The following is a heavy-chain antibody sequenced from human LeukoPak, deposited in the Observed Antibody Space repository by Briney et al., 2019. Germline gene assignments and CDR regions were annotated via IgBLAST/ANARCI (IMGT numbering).Heavy chain of an antibody. CDR2: IYHSGST. Sequence: SETLSLTCTVSGGSISSGSYYWGWIRQPPGKGLEWIGSIYHSGSTYYNPSLKSRVTISVDTSKNQFSLKLSSVTAADTAVYYCARVRKLVVPAAIDYWGQGTLVTVSS. CDR3: ARVRKLVVPAAIDY. J-gene: IGHJ4*02. V-gene: IGHV4-39*07. CDR1: GGSISSGSYY. D-gene: IGHD2-2*02.